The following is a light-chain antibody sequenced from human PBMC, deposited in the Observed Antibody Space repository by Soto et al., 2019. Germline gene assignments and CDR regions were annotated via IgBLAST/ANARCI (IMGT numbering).Light chain of an antibody. CDR2: GVS. Sequence: EIVLTQSPGTLSLSPGERATLSCRASQSVSNSHLAWHQQKPGQAPRLLIFGVSSRAAGIPDRFSGSGSGTDFPLTISRLEPEDYAVYYCQKYDKSPLTFGGGTKVDIK. J-gene: IGKJ4*01. CDR3: QKYDKSPLT. V-gene: IGKV3-20*01. CDR1: QSVSNSH.